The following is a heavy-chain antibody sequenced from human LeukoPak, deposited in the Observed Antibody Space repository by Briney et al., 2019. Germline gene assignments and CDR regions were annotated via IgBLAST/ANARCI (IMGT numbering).Heavy chain of an antibody. D-gene: IGHD2-15*01. Sequence: ETLSLTCNVSGGSISSSSYYWGWIRQPPGRGLEWIGTIYYSGSTYYNPSLKSRVTISLDTSKNQFSLKLSSVTAADTAVYYCARDTPMDYYYYTMDIWGQGTTVTVSS. CDR3: ARDTPMDYYYYTMDI. CDR1: GGSISSSSYY. V-gene: IGHV4-39*07. J-gene: IGHJ6*02. CDR2: IYYSGST.